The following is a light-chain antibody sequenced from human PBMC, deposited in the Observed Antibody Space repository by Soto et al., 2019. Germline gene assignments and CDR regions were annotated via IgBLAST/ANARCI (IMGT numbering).Light chain of an antibody. CDR1: QSLTRN. V-gene: IGKV3-20*01. Sequence: EIVVTQSPATLSVSPGERVTLSCRASQSLTRNLAWYQHKPGQSPRLLIYGASARATGIPDRFSGSGSGTDFTLTISRLEPEDFAVYYCQQYGRSPTFGQGTRLEIK. J-gene: IGKJ5*01. CDR2: GAS. CDR3: QQYGRSPT.